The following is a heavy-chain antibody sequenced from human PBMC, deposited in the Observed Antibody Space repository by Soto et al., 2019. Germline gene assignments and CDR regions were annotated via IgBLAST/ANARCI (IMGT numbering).Heavy chain of an antibody. CDR2: INHSRST. J-gene: IGHJ6*03. CDR3: ARGSRILTGYYISYYYYYMDV. CDR1: GGSFSGYY. D-gene: IGHD3-9*01. Sequence: SETLSLTCAVYGGSFSGYYWSWIRQPPGKGLERIGEINHSRSTNYNPSLKSQVTISVDTSKNLFSLKLSSFTAADTAVYYCARGSRILTGYYISYYYYYMDVWGKGTTVS. V-gene: IGHV4-34*01.